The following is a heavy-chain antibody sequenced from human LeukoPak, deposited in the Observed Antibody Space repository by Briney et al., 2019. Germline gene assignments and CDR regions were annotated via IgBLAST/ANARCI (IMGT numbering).Heavy chain of an antibody. Sequence: GRSLRLSCAASGFIFSTYGMHWVRQAPGKGLEWVAVISYDGSNKYYADSVEGRFTISRDNSKNTLYLQMNSLRTEDTAVYYSAKEVGTSTLDYWGQGTLVTVSS. V-gene: IGHV3-30*18. CDR3: AKEVGTSTLDY. D-gene: IGHD1-26*01. CDR2: ISYDGSNK. J-gene: IGHJ4*02. CDR1: GFIFSTYG.